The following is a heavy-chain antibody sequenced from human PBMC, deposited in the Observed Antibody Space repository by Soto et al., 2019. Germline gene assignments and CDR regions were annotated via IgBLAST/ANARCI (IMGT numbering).Heavy chain of an antibody. CDR1: GFTFGSYA. V-gene: IGHV3-23*01. CDR3: AKAFGDWYPFEK. J-gene: IGHJ4*02. D-gene: IGHD6-19*01. CDR2: INDSGDLR. Sequence: PVGSLRLSCVASGFTFGSYAMSWVRRAPGKGLEWVSTINDSGDLRYYAESVRGRFTISRDNSKNTLYLEVNDLRAEDTAQYHCAKAFGDWYPFEKWGLGALVTVSS.